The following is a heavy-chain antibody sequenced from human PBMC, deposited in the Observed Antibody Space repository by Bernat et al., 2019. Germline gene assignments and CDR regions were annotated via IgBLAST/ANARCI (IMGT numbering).Heavy chain of an antibody. CDR3: AKSRSSCPFDY. V-gene: IGHV3-30*18. Sequence: QVQLVESGGGVVQPGRSLRLSCAASGFTFSSYGMHWVRQAPGKGLEWVAVISYDGSNKYYADSVKGRFTISRDNSKNTLYLQMNSLRAEDTAVYYCAKSRSSCPFDYWGQGTLVTVSS. J-gene: IGHJ4*02. D-gene: IGHD6-6*01. CDR1: GFTFSSYG. CDR2: ISYDGSNK.